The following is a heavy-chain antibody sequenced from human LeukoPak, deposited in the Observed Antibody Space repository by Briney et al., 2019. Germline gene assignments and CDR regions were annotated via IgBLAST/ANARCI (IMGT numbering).Heavy chain of an antibody. CDR2: INHSGST. V-gene: IGHV4-34*01. CDR3: ARGRRVVVVAAGKWFDP. CDR1: GGSFSGDY. D-gene: IGHD2-15*01. Sequence: SETLSLTCAVYGGSFSGDYWSWIRQPPGKGLEWIGEINHSGSTNYNPSLKSRVTISVDTSKNQFSLKLSSVTAADTAVYYCARGRRVVVVAAGKWFDPWGQGTLVTVSS. J-gene: IGHJ5*02.